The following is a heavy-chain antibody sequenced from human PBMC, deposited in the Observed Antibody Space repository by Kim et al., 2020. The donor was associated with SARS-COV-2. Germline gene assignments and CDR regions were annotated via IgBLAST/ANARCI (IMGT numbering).Heavy chain of an antibody. D-gene: IGHD6-19*01. V-gene: IGHV4-34*01. J-gene: IGHJ4*02. CDR3: ARGLNGWYVGLSRHYYFDY. Sequence: SETLSLTCAVYGGSFSGYYWSWIRQPPGKGLEWIGEINHSGSTNYNPSLKSRVTISVDTSKNQFSLKLSSVTAADTAVYYCARGLNGWYVGLSRHYYFDYWGQGTLVTVSS. CDR2: INHSGST. CDR1: GGSFSGYY.